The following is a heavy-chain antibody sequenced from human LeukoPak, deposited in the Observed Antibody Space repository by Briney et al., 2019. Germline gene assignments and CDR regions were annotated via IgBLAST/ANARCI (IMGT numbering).Heavy chain of an antibody. D-gene: IGHD3-10*01. CDR2: FVAGGDST. Sequence: GGSLRLSCAASGFTFGDYALTWVRQAPGKGLEWVSAFVAGGDSTSYADSVKGRFTISRDNAKNSLYLQMNSLRAEDTAVYYCARDLYGSGRAFDIWGQGTMVTVSS. J-gene: IGHJ3*02. CDR3: ARDLYGSGRAFDI. V-gene: IGHV3-23*01. CDR1: GFTFGDYA.